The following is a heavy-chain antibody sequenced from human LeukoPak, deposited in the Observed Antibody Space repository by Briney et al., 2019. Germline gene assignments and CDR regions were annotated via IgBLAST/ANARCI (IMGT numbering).Heavy chain of an antibody. V-gene: IGHV3-38-3*01. D-gene: IGHD6-6*01. CDR1: GFTGSSND. CDR2: ISGGST. J-gene: IGHJ5*02. CDR3: KKETGAGYSGSSPPGS. Sequence: GALRLSCAAAGFTGSSNDMSWVRQAPGKGLEWVSSISGGSTYYADSRKGRFTISRDNSKNTLHLQMISLRAEDTAVYYCKKETGAGYSGSSPPGSWGQGNLVTVSS.